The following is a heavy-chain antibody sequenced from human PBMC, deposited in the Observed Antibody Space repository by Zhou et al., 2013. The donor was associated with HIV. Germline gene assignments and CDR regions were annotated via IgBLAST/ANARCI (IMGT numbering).Heavy chain of an antibody. CDR3: ATHRGGDNTPLDY. V-gene: IGHV3-53*01. CDR2: IYSGGRT. J-gene: IGHJ4*02. CDR1: GFTVSSNY. D-gene: IGHD2-15*01. Sequence: EVQLMESGGGLIQPGGSLRLSCAASGFTVSSNYMSWVRQAPGKGLEWVSVIYSGGRTYYTDSVKGRFTISRDNSKNTLHLQMNSLRAEDTAVYFCATHRGGDNTPLDYWGQGTLVTVSS.